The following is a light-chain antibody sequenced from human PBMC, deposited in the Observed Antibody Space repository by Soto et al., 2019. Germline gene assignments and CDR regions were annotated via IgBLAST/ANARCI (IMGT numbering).Light chain of an antibody. CDR3: HQYGTSPKT. Sequence: EIVLTQSPGTLSLSPGERATLSCRASQSVTSSYLAWYQLKPGQAPRLLIYAASSRATNIPDRFSGSGSGTDFTLTISRLEPEDFAVYYCHQYGTSPKTFGHGTKVGI. J-gene: IGKJ1*01. CDR1: QSVTSSY. CDR2: AAS. V-gene: IGKV3-20*01.